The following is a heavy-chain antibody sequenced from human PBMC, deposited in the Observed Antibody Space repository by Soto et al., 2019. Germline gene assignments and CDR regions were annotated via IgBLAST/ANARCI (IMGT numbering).Heavy chain of an antibody. J-gene: IGHJ5*02. CDR3: GRERQLVDNNWFDP. CDR1: GGSISSGGYY. V-gene: IGHV4-31*03. Sequence: QVQLQESGPGLVKPSQTLSLTCTVSGGSISSGGYYWSWIRQHPGKGLEWIGYIYYSGITYYNTSLKSRVTISVDTSKNQFSLELSSVTAADTAVYYWGRERQLVDNNWFDPWGQGTLVTVSS. CDR2: IYYSGIT. D-gene: IGHD6-13*01.